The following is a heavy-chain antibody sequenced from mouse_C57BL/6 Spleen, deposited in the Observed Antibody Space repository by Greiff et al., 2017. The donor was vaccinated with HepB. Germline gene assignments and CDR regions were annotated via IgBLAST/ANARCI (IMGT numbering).Heavy chain of an antibody. CDR1: GYTFTSYW. V-gene: IGHV1-72*01. Sequence: QVQLQQPGAELVKPGASVKLSCKASGYTFTSYWMHWVKQRPGRGLEWIGRIDPNSGGTKYNEKFKSKATLTVDKPSSTAYMQLSSLTSEDSAVYYWARHIDTTVVARYFEVWGTGTTVTVSS. J-gene: IGHJ1*03. CDR3: ARHIDTTVVARYFEV. D-gene: IGHD1-1*01. CDR2: IDPNSGGT.